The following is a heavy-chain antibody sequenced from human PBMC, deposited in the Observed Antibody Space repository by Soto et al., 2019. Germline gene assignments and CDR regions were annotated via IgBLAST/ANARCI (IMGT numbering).Heavy chain of an antibody. Sequence: ASVKVSCKASGYTFTNFGISWVRQAPGQGLEWMGWISAYNGNTNYAQNFQGRVTMTTDTSTSTAYMELRSLRSDDTAVYYCARGIAAAGTSDYWGQGTLVTVSS. CDR3: ARGIAAAGTSDY. V-gene: IGHV1-18*01. J-gene: IGHJ4*02. CDR2: ISAYNGNT. CDR1: GYTFTNFG. D-gene: IGHD6-13*01.